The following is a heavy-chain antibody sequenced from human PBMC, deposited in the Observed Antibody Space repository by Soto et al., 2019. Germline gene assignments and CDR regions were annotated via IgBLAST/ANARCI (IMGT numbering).Heavy chain of an antibody. V-gene: IGHV3-30*18. Sequence: GGSLRLSCAASGFTFSSYGMHWVRQAPGKGLEWVAVISYDGSNKYYADSVKGRFTISRDNSKNTLYLQMNSLRAEDTAVYYCAKDRDGSGFPDYWGQGTLVTVSS. CDR1: GFTFSSYG. CDR2: ISYDGSNK. CDR3: AKDRDGSGFPDY. J-gene: IGHJ4*02. D-gene: IGHD3-10*01.